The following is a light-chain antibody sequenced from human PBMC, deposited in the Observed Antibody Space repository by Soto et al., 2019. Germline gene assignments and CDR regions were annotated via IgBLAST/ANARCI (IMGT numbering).Light chain of an antibody. V-gene: IGKV2D-29*01. CDR2: EVS. J-gene: IGKJ4*01. CDR1: QSLLHSDGETF. Sequence: IMLTQSPLSLSVTPGQPASISCKSSQSLLHSDGETFLYWYLQKPGQPPQLLISEVSNRVSGVPDKCSGRGSGTDFTLEVSRVEAEDVGVYYCMQSLLLPATFGGGTKVEIK. CDR3: MQSLLLPAT.